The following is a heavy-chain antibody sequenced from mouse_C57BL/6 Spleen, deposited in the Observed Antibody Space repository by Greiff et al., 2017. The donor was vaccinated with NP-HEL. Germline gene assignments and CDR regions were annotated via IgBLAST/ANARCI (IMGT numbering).Heavy chain of an antibody. CDR3: ARCDYGYFDV. Sequence: QVQLQQPGAELVKPGASVKMSCKASGYTFTSYWITWVKQRPGQGLEWIGDIYPGSGSTNYNEKFKSKATLTVDTSSSTAYLQLSSLTSEDSAVYYCARCDYGYFDVWGTGTTVTVSS. V-gene: IGHV1-55*01. CDR1: GYTFTSYW. CDR2: IYPGSGST. J-gene: IGHJ1*03.